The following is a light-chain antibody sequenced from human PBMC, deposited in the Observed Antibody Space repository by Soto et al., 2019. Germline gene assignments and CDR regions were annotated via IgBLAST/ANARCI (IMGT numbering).Light chain of an antibody. J-gene: IGLJ2*01. V-gene: IGLV1-47*02. CDR2: SQN. CDR3: ASWDDTLSGPV. Sequence: QSVLTQPPSASGTPGQRVAISCSGSRSNIGSNHVYWYQQLPGTAPKLLIYSQNQRPAGVPARFSGSKSGTSASLAISGLRSEDEAAYYCASWDDTLSGPVFGGGTKVTVL. CDR1: RSNIGSNH.